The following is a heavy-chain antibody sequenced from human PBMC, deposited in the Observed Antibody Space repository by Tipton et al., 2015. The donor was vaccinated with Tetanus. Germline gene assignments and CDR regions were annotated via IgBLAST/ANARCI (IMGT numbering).Heavy chain of an antibody. D-gene: IGHD3-22*01. Sequence: SLRLSCAASGFTVSSNCMSWVRQAPGKGLEWVSVIYSDGSTYYADSVKGRFTISRDNSKNTLYLQMNSLRAEDTAVYYCAREAYYYDSSGYNNYFDYWGQGTLVTVSS. CDR2: IYSDGST. J-gene: IGHJ4*02. V-gene: IGHV3-53*01. CDR3: AREAYYYDSSGYNNYFDY. CDR1: GFTVSSNC.